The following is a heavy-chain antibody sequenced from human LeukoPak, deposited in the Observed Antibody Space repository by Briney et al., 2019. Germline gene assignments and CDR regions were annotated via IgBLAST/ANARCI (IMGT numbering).Heavy chain of an antibody. V-gene: IGHV3-23*01. CDR2: ISGSGGST. CDR1: GFTFSTYA. CDR3: AKALEQETVIALDS. D-gene: IGHD6-13*01. Sequence: PGGSLRLSCAASGFTFSTYAMSWVRQAPGKGLEWVSAISGSGGSTYYADSVKGRFTISRDNSKNTLYLQMNSLRAEDTSIYFCAKALEQETVIALDSWGQGTPVTVFS. J-gene: IGHJ4*02.